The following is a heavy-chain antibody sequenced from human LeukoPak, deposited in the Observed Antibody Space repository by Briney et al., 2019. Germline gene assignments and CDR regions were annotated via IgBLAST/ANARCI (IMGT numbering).Heavy chain of an antibody. CDR2: VYYTEST. Sequence: PSETLSLTCTVSSDSFNYVAYYWAWIRQPPGKGLEYIASVYYTESTYYNPSLKTRATISLDTSENRFSLSLSSVTAADTAVYYCARVTIDAAAGELFDYWGQGTLVTVSS. CDR1: SDSFNYVAYY. J-gene: IGHJ4*02. CDR3: ARVTIDAAAGELFDY. D-gene: IGHD6-13*01. V-gene: IGHV4-39*02.